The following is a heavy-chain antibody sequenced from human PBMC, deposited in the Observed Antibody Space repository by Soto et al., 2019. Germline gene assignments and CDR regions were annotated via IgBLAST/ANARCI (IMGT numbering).Heavy chain of an antibody. J-gene: IGHJ6*02. CDR2: ISSSGSTI. CDR1: GFTFSSYE. Sequence: EVQLVESGGGLGQPGGSLRLSCAASGFTFSSYEMNWVRQAPGKGLEWVSYISSSGSTIYYADSVKCRFTISRDNAKNSLYLQMNSLRAEETALYYCARDYRVTMVRGVPGDYYGMNVWGQGTTVTVSS. D-gene: IGHD3-10*01. CDR3: ARDYRVTMVRGVPGDYYGMNV. V-gene: IGHV3-48*03.